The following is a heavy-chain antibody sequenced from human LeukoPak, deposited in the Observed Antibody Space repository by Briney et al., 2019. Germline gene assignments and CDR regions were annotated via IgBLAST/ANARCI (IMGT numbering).Heavy chain of an antibody. D-gene: IGHD3-10*01. Sequence: GASVKVSCKASGYTFTSYAMNWVRQAPGQGLEWMGWINTNTGNPTYAQGFTGRFVFSLDTSVSTAYLQISSLKAEDTAVYYCARPVDEVGGNWFDPWGQGTLVTVSS. CDR2: INTNTGNP. CDR1: GYTFTSYA. J-gene: IGHJ5*02. CDR3: ARPVDEVGGNWFDP. V-gene: IGHV7-4-1*02.